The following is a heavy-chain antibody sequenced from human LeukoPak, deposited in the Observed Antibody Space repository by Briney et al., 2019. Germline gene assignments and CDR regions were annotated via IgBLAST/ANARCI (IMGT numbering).Heavy chain of an antibody. V-gene: IGHV6-1*01. CDR3: ARVGAMVRGVFDY. CDR2: TYYRSKWYT. D-gene: IGHD3-10*01. Sequence: QTPSLTCAISGDSVSSVNAAWNWIRQSPSRGLEWLGRTYYRSKWYTDYAVSVKSRITINPDTSKNQFSLQLTSVTPEDTAVYYCARVGAMVRGVFDYWGQGTLVTVSS. CDR1: GDSVSSVNAA. J-gene: IGHJ4*02.